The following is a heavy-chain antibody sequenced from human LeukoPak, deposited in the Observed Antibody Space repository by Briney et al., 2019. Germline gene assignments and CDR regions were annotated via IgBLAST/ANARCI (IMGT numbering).Heavy chain of an antibody. D-gene: IGHD2-21*02. CDR3: ARDQIVVVTDTHYYYGMDV. Sequence: GGSLRLACAAPGFTVSSNYMSWVRQAPGKGLEWVSVIYSGGSTYYADSVKGRFTISRDNSKNTLYLQMNSLRAEDTAVYYCARDQIVVVTDTHYYYGMDVWGQGTTVTVSS. J-gene: IGHJ6*02. V-gene: IGHV3-66*01. CDR2: IYSGGST. CDR1: GFTVSSNY.